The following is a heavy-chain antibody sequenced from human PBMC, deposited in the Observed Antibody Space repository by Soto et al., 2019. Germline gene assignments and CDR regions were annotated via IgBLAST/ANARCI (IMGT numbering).Heavy chain of an antibody. V-gene: IGHV1-18*01. CDR1: GYTFTSYG. CDR2: ISASSGST. Sequence: GASVKVSCKASGYTFTSYGISWVRQAPGQGLEWMGMISASSGSTNYAQKLQGRVTMTTDTSTSTVYMELSSLRSEDTAVYYCARGSPDTAMDYYYYGMDVWGQGTTVTVSS. CDR3: ARGSPDTAMDYYYYGMDV. D-gene: IGHD5-18*01. J-gene: IGHJ6*02.